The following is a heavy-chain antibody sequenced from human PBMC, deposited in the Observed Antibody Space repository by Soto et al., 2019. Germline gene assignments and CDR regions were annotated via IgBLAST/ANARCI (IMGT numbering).Heavy chain of an antibody. CDR2: VNPSGGHT. CDR1: GDTFTDYY. J-gene: IGHJ4*02. V-gene: IGHV1-46*01. D-gene: IGHD2-21*02. CDR3: ARGAHVVVVTAALDY. Sequence: QVQLVQSGAEVKKPGASVKVSCKASGDTFTDYYIHWVRQAPGQGLEWMGTVNPSGGHTTYAQHFLGRMTMTRDTSTSTLYSELTSLTSEDTAVYYCARGAHVVVVTAALDYWCQGTLVTVSS.